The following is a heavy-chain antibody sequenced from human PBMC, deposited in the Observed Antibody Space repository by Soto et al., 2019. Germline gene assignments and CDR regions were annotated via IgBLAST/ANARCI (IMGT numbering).Heavy chain of an antibody. CDR1: GYTFTSYD. D-gene: IGHD5-12*01. V-gene: IGHV1-58*02. CDR3: AAARGYDDAFDI. CDR2: IVVGSGNT. J-gene: IGHJ3*02. Sequence: SVKVSCKASGYTFTSYDINWVRQARGQRLEWIGWIVVGSGNTNYAQKFQERVTITRDMSTSTAYMELSSLRSEDTAVYYCAAARGYDDAFDIWGQGTMVTVSS.